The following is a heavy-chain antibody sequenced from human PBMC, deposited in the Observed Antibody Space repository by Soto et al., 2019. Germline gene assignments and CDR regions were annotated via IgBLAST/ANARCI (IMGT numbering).Heavy chain of an antibody. CDR2: INPSGGST. CDR1: GYTFTSYY. D-gene: IGHD3-9*01. V-gene: IGHV1-46*01. CDR3: SSGSAYYDILTGTYYGMDV. J-gene: IGHJ6*02. Sequence: ASVKVSCKASGYTFTSYYMHWVRQAPGQGLEWMGIINPSGGSTSYAQKFQGRVTMTRDTSTSTVYMELSSLRSEDTAVYYCSSGSAYYDILTGTYYGMDVWGQGTPVTVSS.